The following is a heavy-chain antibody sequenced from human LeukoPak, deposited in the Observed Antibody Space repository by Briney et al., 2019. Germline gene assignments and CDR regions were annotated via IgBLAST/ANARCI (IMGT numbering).Heavy chain of an antibody. CDR3: AKASVGATDYYHYYRDV. V-gene: IGHV3-30*02. D-gene: IGHD1-26*01. CDR1: GFTFSSYG. J-gene: IGHJ6*03. Sequence: PGGSLRLSCAASGFTFSSYGMHWVRQAPGKGLEWVAFIRYDGSNKYYADSVKGRFTISRDNSKNTLYLQMNSLRAEATAVYYCAKASVGATDYYHYYRDVWGKGTTVTVSS. CDR2: IRYDGSNK.